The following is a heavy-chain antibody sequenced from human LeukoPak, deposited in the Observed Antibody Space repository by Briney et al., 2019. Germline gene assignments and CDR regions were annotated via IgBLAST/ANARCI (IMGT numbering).Heavy chain of an antibody. J-gene: IGHJ3*02. CDR1: GGSISSGGYY. Sequence: KPSQALSLTCTVSGGSISSGGYYWSWIRQHPGKGLEWIGYIYYSGSTYYNPSLKSRVTISVDTSKNQFSLKLSSVTAADTAVYYCARRIAAPGPLHAFDIWGQGTMVTVSS. V-gene: IGHV4-31*03. D-gene: IGHD6-13*01. CDR2: IYYSGST. CDR3: ARRIAAPGPLHAFDI.